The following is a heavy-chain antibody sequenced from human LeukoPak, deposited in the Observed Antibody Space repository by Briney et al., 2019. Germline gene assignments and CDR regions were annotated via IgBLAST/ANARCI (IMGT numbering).Heavy chain of an antibody. CDR2: INHSGST. D-gene: IGHD2-8*02. Sequence: SETLSLTCAVYGGSFSGYYWSWIRQPPGKGLEWIGEINHSGSTNYNPSLKSRVTISVDTSKNQSSLKLSSVTAADTAVYYCASGWSRFDYWGQGTLVTVSS. CDR3: ASGWSRFDY. V-gene: IGHV4-34*01. J-gene: IGHJ4*02. CDR1: GGSFSGYY.